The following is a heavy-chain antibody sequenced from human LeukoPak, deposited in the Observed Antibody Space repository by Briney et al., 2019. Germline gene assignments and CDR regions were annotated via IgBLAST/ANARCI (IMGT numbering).Heavy chain of an antibody. J-gene: IGHJ4*02. CDR1: GFTFNNYA. CDR3: ANDRTWEPAPSHFNY. V-gene: IGHV3-23*01. CDR2: IGGSAYGGA. D-gene: IGHD1-14*01. Sequence: GGSLRLSCAASGFTFNNYAMSWVREAPGKGLEGVSGIGGSAYGGAYYADSVQGRFTISRDNSSSIVYLHMSSLTAEDTGIYYCANDRTWEPAPSHFNYWGRGTLVTVS.